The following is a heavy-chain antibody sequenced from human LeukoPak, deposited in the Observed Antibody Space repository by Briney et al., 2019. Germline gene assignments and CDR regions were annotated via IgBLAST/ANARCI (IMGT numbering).Heavy chain of an antibody. CDR1: GGSISSYY. CDR3: ARVKGSGYSGYDLSMDV. D-gene: IGHD5-12*01. J-gene: IGHJ6*02. Sequence: PSETLSLTCTVSGGSISSYYWSWIRQPPGKGLEWIGYIYYSGSTNYNPSLKSRVTISVDTSKNQFSLRLSSVTAADTAVYYCARVKGSGYSGYDLSMDVWGQGTTVTVSS. CDR2: IYYSGST. V-gene: IGHV4-59*01.